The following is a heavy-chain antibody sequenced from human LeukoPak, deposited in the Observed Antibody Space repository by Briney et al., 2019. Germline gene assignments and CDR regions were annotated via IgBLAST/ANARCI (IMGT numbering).Heavy chain of an antibody. CDR1: GFSVSNNY. CDR2: IYSGGST. CDR3: AKAPSLDYYGSGSPEPFDY. J-gene: IGHJ4*02. Sequence: GGSLRLSCAASGFSVSNNYMNWVRQAPGKGLEWVSVIYSGGSTYYADSVKGRFTISRDNSKNTLYLQMNSLRAEDTAVYYCAKAPSLDYYGSGSPEPFDYWGQGTLVTVSS. V-gene: IGHV3-53*01. D-gene: IGHD3-10*01.